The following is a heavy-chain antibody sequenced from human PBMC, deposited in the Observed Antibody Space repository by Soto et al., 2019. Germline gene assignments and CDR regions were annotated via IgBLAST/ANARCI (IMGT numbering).Heavy chain of an antibody. Sequence: ASVKVSCKASGYTFTSYDINWVRQATGQGLEWMGWMNPNSGNTGYAQKFQGRVTMTRNTSISTAYMELSSLRSEDTAVYYCARGVNTMVGGVIREGFLDYYYYYMDVREKGTKVTVSS. J-gene: IGHJ6*03. V-gene: IGHV1-8*01. CDR1: GYTFTSYD. D-gene: IGHD3-10*01. CDR2: MNPNSGNT. CDR3: ARGVNTMVGGVIREGFLDYYYYYMDV.